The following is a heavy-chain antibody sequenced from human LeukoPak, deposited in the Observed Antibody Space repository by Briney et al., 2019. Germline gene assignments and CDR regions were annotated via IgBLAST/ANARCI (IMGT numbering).Heavy chain of an antibody. CDR3: AKEGLAVAGIYYYYYYMDV. J-gene: IGHJ6*03. CDR2: ISGSGGST. D-gene: IGHD6-19*01. CDR1: GFSFSDYN. V-gene: IGHV3-23*01. Sequence: PGGSLRLSCAASGFSFSDYNMHWVRQAPGKGLEWVSAISGSGGSTYYADSVKGRFTISRDNSKNTLYLQMNSLRAEDTAVYYRAKEGLAVAGIYYYYYYMDVWAKGPRSPSP.